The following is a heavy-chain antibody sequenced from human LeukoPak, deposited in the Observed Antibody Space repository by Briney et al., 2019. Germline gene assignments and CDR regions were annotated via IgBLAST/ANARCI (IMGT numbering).Heavy chain of an antibody. CDR1: GFTFSSYG. D-gene: IGHD1-1*01. V-gene: IGHV3-21*01. J-gene: IGHJ4*02. CDR2: ISSSSSYI. CDR3: ARGLQLVRGYFDY. Sequence: GGSLRLSCAASGFTFSSYGMHWVRQAPGKGLEWVSSISSSSSYIYYADSVKGRFTIPRDNAKNSLYLQMNSLRAEDTAVYYCARGLQLVRGYFDYWGQGTLVTVSS.